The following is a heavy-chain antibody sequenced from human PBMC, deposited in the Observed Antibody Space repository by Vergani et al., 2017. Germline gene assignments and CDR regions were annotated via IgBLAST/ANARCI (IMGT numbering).Heavy chain of an antibody. V-gene: IGHV4-39*07. Sequence: QLQLQESGPGLVKPSETLSLTCTVSGGSISSSSYYWGWIRQPPGKGLEGIGSIYYSGSTYYNPSLKSRVTISVDTSKNQFSLKLSSVTAADTAVYYCARDTWQYDFWSGYKTGYFDYWGQGTLVTVSS. CDR1: GGSISSSSYY. CDR2: IYYSGST. J-gene: IGHJ4*02. CDR3: ARDTWQYDFWSGYKTGYFDY. D-gene: IGHD3-3*01.